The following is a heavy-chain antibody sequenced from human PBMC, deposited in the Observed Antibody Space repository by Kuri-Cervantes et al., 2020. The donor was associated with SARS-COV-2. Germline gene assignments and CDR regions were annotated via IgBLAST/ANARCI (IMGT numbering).Heavy chain of an antibody. CDR1: GFTFSSYA. V-gene: IGHV3-64*04. CDR3: ASLSTGYFQH. D-gene: IGHD1-14*01. Sequence: GESLKISCSASGFTFSSYAMHWVRQAPGKGLEYVSAISSNGGSTYYADSVKGRFTISRDNSKNTLYLQMNSLRADDTAVYYCASLSTGYFQHWGQGTLVTVSS. CDR2: ISSNGGST. J-gene: IGHJ1*01.